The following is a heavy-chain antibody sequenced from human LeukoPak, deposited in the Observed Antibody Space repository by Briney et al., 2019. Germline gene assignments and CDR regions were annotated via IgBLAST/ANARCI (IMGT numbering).Heavy chain of an antibody. V-gene: IGHV2-26*01. Sequence: SGPTLVNPTEPLTLTCTVSGFSLSNARVGVSWIPQPPGGALEWLPYISSTDETSYSTSLKSRVTISKDTSKSQVVLTMTNLDPVDTATYYCAHRGESAVARGYFDYWGQGTLVTVSS. CDR3: AHRGESAVARGYFDY. D-gene: IGHD6-19*01. CDR2: ISSTDET. J-gene: IGHJ4*02. CDR1: GFSLSNARVG.